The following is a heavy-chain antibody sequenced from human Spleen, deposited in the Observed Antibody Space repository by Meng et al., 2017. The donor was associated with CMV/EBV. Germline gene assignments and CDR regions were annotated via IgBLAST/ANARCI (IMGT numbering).Heavy chain of an antibody. CDR1: GFTFSTYD. CDR3: GRNWRGNWFDP. V-gene: IGHV3-21*01. Sequence: GESLKISCAASGFTFSTYDMNWVRQAPGKGLEWVSSISSSSSYIYYEDSVKGRFTISRDNAKNSLYLHMNTLRVEDTAAYFCGRNWRGNWFDPWGQGISVTVSS. CDR2: ISSSSSYI. J-gene: IGHJ5*01.